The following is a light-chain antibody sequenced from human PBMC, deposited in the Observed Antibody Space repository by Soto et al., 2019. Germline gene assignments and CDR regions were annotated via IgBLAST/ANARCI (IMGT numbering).Light chain of an antibody. Sequence: QSVLTQPPSVSAAPGQTVTISCSGSSSNIGNNYVSWYQQLPGTAPKLLIYVNNKRPSGIPDRFSGSKSGTSATLGITGLQTGDEADYYCGTWDSSLSAWVFGGGTKPDRP. CDR1: SSNIGNNY. CDR3: GTWDSSLSAWV. CDR2: VNN. J-gene: IGLJ3*02. V-gene: IGLV1-51*02.